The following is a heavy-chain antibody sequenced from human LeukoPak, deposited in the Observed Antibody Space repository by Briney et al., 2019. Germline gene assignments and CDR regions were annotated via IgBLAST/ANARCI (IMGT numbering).Heavy chain of an antibody. Sequence: SVKVSCKASGFTFTSSAVQWVRQARGQRLEWIGWIVVGSGNTNYAQKFQERVTITRDMSTSTAYMELSSLRSEDTAVYYCAADSGYYDRGNASDIWGQGTMVTVSS. J-gene: IGHJ3*02. CDR3: AADSGYYDRGNASDI. D-gene: IGHD3-22*01. CDR1: GFTFTSSA. V-gene: IGHV1-58*01. CDR2: IVVGSGNT.